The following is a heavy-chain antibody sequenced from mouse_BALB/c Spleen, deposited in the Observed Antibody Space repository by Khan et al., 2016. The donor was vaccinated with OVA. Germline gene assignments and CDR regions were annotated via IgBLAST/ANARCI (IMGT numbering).Heavy chain of an antibody. V-gene: IGHV3-2*02. D-gene: IGHD1-1*01. J-gene: IGHJ2*01. CDR1: GYSITTDYA. CDR2: ISYSGNT. CDR3: ARVYGGDFDY. Sequence: SGPGLVKPSQSLSLTCTVTGYSITTDYAWNWIRQFPGNKLEWMGYISYSGNTKYNPFLKSRISITRDTSKNQFFLQLKSVTTEDTARYYCARVYGGDFDYWGQGTTLTVSS.